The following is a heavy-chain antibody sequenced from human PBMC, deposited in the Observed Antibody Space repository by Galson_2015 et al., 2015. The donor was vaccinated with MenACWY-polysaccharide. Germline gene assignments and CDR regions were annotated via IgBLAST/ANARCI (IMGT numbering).Heavy chain of an antibody. CDR1: GDSVTSATYY. CDR2: MSYSGSA. CDR3: ARDPSYSGSFGWFDP. D-gene: IGHD1-26*01. J-gene: IGHJ5*02. Sequence: ETLSLTCTVSGDSVTSATYYWSWLRQSPGKGLEWIGYMSYSGSANHNPSLKSRVTISIDTSKNQFSLRLTSVTAADKAMYYCARDPSYSGSFGWFDPWGQGTLVTVSS. V-gene: IGHV4-61*01.